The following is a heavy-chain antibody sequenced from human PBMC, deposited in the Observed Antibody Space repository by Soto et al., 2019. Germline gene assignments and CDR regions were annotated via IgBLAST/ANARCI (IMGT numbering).Heavy chain of an antibody. CDR3: AKEIPFVVIWHNWFDP. J-gene: IGHJ5*02. Sequence: GGSLRLSCAASGFTFSSYAMSLVRQSPGKGLEWVSSISVSGGSTYYADSVKGRFTISRDNSKNTLYLQMNSLRAEDTAVYYCAKEIPFVVIWHNWFDPSGQGTLITFS. CDR2: ISVSGGST. D-gene: IGHD3-10*01. CDR1: GFTFSSYA. V-gene: IGHV3-23*01.